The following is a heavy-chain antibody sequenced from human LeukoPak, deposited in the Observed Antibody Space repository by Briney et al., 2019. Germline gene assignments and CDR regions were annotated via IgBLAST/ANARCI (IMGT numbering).Heavy chain of an antibody. V-gene: IGHV1-46*01. Sequence: ASVKVSCKASGYSFSTHWMHWVRQAPGQGLEWMGIINPSGGFTSYAQKLQGRVTVTRDMSTSTVYMGLSNLRSEDTAVYYCARDRSSTSLLDSDAFDIWGQGTMVTVSS. CDR3: ARDRSSTSLLDSDAFDI. CDR2: INPSGGFT. D-gene: IGHD2-2*01. CDR1: GYSFSTHW. J-gene: IGHJ3*02.